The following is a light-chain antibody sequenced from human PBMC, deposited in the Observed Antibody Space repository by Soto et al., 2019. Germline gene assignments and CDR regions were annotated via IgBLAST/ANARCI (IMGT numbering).Light chain of an antibody. V-gene: IGLV1-44*01. J-gene: IGLJ3*02. CDR1: NSNIGSNI. CDR3: AAWDDSLTGSWV. CDR2: SDN. Sequence: QSVLTQPPSASGTPGQRVTISCSGSNSNIGSNIVNWYQQLPGTAPKLLIHSDNQRPSGVPDRFSGSRSGTSASLAISGLQSEDEADYYCAAWDDSLTGSWVFGGGTKLTVL.